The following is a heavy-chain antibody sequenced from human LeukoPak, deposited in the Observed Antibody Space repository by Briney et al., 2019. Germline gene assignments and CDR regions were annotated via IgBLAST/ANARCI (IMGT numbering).Heavy chain of an antibody. Sequence: ASVKVSCKASGYTFTSYDINLVRQATGQGLEWMGWMNPNSGNTGYAQKFQGRVTMTRNTSISTAYMELRSLRSDDTAVYYCARDRDTAMVTHFDYWGQGTLVTVSS. CDR1: GYTFTSYD. D-gene: IGHD5-18*01. CDR2: MNPNSGNT. V-gene: IGHV1-8*01. J-gene: IGHJ4*02. CDR3: ARDRDTAMVTHFDY.